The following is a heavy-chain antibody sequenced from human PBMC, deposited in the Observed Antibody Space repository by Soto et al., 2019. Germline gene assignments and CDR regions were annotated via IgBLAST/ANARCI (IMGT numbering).Heavy chain of an antibody. J-gene: IGHJ4*02. Sequence: GGSLRLSCAAAGFSFSRSWMSWVRQAPGKGLEWVANINKEGNEKYYVDSVKGRFIISRDNAQNSLYLQMNSLRAEDTALYYCARDAEGYDYWGQGSLVTVSS. CDR1: GFSFSRSW. CDR3: ARDAEGYDY. V-gene: IGHV3-7*01. D-gene: IGHD5-12*01. CDR2: INKEGNEK.